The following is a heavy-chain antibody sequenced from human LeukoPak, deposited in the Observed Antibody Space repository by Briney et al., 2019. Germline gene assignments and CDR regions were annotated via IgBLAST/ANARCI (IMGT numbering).Heavy chain of an antibody. CDR2: IYNSGST. CDR3: ARREEVGATMYDY. D-gene: IGHD1-26*01. J-gene: IGHJ4*02. CDR1: GGSISSYY. V-gene: IGHV4-59*08. Sequence: PSETLSLTCTVSGGSISSYYWSWIRQPPGKGLECIGYIYNSGSTNYNPSLKSRVSISVDTSKNQFSLKLSSVTAADTAVYYCARREEVGATMYDYWGQGTLVTVSS.